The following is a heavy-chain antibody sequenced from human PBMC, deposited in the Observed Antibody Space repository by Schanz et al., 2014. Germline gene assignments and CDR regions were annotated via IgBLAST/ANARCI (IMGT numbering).Heavy chain of an antibody. Sequence: QVQLVQSGAEVKKPGASVKVSCKASGYTFTSHGISWVRQAPGQGLEWMGRIIPILGIANYAQKFQGRVTSTADKSTFTAYMDVSSLRSEDTAVYYCASSGAGYSSSWDFDYWGQGTLVTVSS. D-gene: IGHD6-13*01. J-gene: IGHJ4*02. V-gene: IGHV1-69*04. CDR1: GYTFTSHG. CDR2: IIPILGIA. CDR3: ASSGAGYSSSWDFDY.